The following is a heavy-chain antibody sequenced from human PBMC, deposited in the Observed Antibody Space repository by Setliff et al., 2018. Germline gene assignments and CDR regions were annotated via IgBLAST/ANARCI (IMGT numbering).Heavy chain of an antibody. V-gene: IGHV4-34*01. CDR3: ARGIKNYYGSGSFYN. Sequence: SETLSLTCAVYGGSFSGYYWSWIRQPPGKGLEWIGEINHSGSTNYNPSLKSRVTISVDTSKNQFSLKLSSVTAADTAVYYCARGIKNYYGSGSFYNWGQGTPVTVS. D-gene: IGHD3-10*01. CDR2: INHSGST. J-gene: IGHJ4*02. CDR1: GGSFSGYY.